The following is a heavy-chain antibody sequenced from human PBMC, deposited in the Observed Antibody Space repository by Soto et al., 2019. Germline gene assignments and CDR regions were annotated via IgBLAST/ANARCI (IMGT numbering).Heavy chain of an antibody. V-gene: IGHV1-18*01. CDR3: ARGPLATVVSAVLDY. J-gene: IGHJ4*02. D-gene: IGHD4-17*01. Sequence: QVQLVQSGAEVKKPGASVKVSCKASGYTFTSYGISWVRQAPGQGLEWMGWISAYNGNTNYAQKLQGRVTMTTDTSTSIAYMELRSLSSDDTAVYYCARGPLATVVSAVLDYWGQGTLVTVSS. CDR2: ISAYNGNT. CDR1: GYTFTSYG.